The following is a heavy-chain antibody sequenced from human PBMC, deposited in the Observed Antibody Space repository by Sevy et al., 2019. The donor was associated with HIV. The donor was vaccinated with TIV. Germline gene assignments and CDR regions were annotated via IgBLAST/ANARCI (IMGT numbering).Heavy chain of an antibody. V-gene: IGHV3-21*01. D-gene: IGHD6-13*01. CDR3: ARVPIIAAAGVYYFDY. CDR2: ISSSSGYI. Sequence: GGSLRLSCAASGFTFSSYTINWVRQAPGKGLEWVSSISSSSGYIYYADSVKGRFTISRDNAKNSLYLQMNSLRAEDTAVYYCARVPIIAAAGVYYFDYWGQGTLVTVSS. J-gene: IGHJ4*02. CDR1: GFTFSSYT.